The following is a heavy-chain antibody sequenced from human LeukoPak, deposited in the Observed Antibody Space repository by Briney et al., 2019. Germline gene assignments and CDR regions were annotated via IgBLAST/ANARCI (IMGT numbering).Heavy chain of an antibody. D-gene: IGHD2-15*01. J-gene: IGHJ4*02. V-gene: IGHV3-21*01. CDR1: GFTFSSDS. Sequence: GGSLRLSCAASGFTFSSDSMNWVRQAPGKGLEWVSSISSSSSYIYYADSVKGRFTISRDNAKNSLYLQMNSLRAEDTAVYYCARCGSGGSCYLVDYWGQGTLVTVSS. CDR2: ISSSSSYI. CDR3: ARCGSGGSCYLVDY.